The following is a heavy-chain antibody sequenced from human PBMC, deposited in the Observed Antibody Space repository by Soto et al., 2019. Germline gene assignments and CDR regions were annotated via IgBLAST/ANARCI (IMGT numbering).Heavy chain of an antibody. CDR2: IDPSDSYT. CDR3: ARHGSVTVNYYYYYGMDV. D-gene: IGHD4-17*01. J-gene: IGHJ6*02. V-gene: IGHV5-10-1*01. Sequence: GESLKISCKGSGYSFTSYWIGWVRQMPGKGLEWMGRIDPSDSYTNYSPSFQGHVTISADKSISTAYLQWSSLKASDTAMYYCARHGSVTVNYYYYYGMDVWGQGTTVTVSS. CDR1: GYSFTSYW.